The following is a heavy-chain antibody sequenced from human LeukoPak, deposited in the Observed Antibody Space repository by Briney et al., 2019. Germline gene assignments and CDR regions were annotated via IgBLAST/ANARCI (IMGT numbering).Heavy chain of an antibody. D-gene: IGHD3-10*01. V-gene: IGHV1-2*04. CDR3: ARYPGSGGSGSYYYFDY. Sequence: GASVKVSCKASGFTFTTYGITWVRQAPGQGLEWMGWINPNSGGTNYAQKFQGWVTMTRDTSISTAYMELSRLRSDDTAVYYCARYPGSGGSGSYYYFDYWGQGTLVTVSS. CDR2: INPNSGGT. J-gene: IGHJ4*02. CDR1: GFTFTTYG.